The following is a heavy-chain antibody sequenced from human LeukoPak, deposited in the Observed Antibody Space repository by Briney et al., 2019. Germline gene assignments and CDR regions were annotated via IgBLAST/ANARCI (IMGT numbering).Heavy chain of an antibody. D-gene: IGHD5-24*01. CDR2: ISGAYT. V-gene: IGHV3-23*01. CDR3: ARERDSEWLPRSYYFDY. CDR1: GFTFSRCA. Sequence: QPGGSLRLSCAASGFTFSRCAMRWVRQTPGKGLEWVSAISGAYTYYGDSVKGRFTISTDNSKTTLYLQMNSLRAEDTAVYYCARERDSEWLPRSYYFDYWGQGTLVTVSS. J-gene: IGHJ4*02.